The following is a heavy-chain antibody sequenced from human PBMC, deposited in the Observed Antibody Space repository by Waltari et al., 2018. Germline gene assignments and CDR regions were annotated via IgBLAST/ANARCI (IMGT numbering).Heavy chain of an antibody. V-gene: IGHV3-30*02. CDR1: GFTFSSYG. J-gene: IGHJ4*02. D-gene: IGHD1-1*01. CDR2: IWYDGINK. Sequence: QVQLVESGGGVVQPGGSLRLSCAASGFTFSSYGVHWVRQAPGKGLEWVAFIWYDGINKYYADSVKGRFTISRDNSKNTLYLQMDSLRAEDTAVYYCAKDRRYNWNDGDPSYFDYWGQGTLVTVSS. CDR3: AKDRRYNWNDGDPSYFDY.